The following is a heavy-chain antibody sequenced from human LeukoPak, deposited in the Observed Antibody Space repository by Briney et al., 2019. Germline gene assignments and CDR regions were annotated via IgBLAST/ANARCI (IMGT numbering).Heavy chain of an antibody. V-gene: IGHV1-2*02. CDR1: GYTFSDHY. CDR3: ARDRGGGRPGWYNGMDV. J-gene: IGHJ6*02. D-gene: IGHD1-26*01. CDR2: IHPNGGAA. Sequence: ASVKVSCKASGYTFSDHYINWVRRAPGRGLEWMGWIHPNGGAATYTQKFQGRVTMTRDTSIHTAYMELSRLRSDDTAVYYCARDRGGGRPGWYNGMDVWGQGTTVIVSS.